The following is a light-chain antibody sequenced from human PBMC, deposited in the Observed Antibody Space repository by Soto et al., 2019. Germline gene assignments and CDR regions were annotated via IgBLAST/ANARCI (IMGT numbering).Light chain of an antibody. CDR2: DVR. Sequence: QSALTQPRSVSGSPGQSVTISCTGTSSDLGGYNFVSWYQQHPGKAPKLMIYDVRKRPSGVPDRFSGSKSGNTASLTISGLQAEDEADYYCCSYARSYTDVFGTGTKVTVL. J-gene: IGLJ1*01. CDR1: SSDLGGYNF. CDR3: CSYARSYTDV. V-gene: IGLV2-11*01.